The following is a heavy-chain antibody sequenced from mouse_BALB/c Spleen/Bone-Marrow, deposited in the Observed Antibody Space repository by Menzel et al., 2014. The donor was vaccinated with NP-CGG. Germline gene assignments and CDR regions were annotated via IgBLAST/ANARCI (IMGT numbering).Heavy chain of an antibody. CDR1: GFSLSNYW. CDR2: IPTGGST. CDR3: ARDVMSDL. Sequence: LEESGGRLVTPGTPLTLTCTVSGFSLSNYWVTWVRQAPGKGLEWIGIIPTGGSTYYASWAKGRFTISKTSSTTVDLRISSPTTEDTATYVCARDVMSDLWGQGTLVT. J-gene: IGHJ3*02. V-gene: IGHV5-6-5*01. D-gene: IGHD2-13*01.